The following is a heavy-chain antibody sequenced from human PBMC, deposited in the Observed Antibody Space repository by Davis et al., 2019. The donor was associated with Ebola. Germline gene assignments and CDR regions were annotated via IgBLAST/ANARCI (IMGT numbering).Heavy chain of an antibody. V-gene: IGHV7-4-1*02. Sequence: AASVKVSCKASGYTFTNYAMNWVRQAPGQGLEWMGWINTETGNPTYAQGFTGRFDFSLDTSVSTAYLQISSLKPDDTAVYYCARENVLLWFGELLSPFYGMDVWGKGTTVTVSS. CDR2: INTETGNP. CDR3: ARENVLLWFGELLSPFYGMDV. CDR1: GYTFTNYA. D-gene: IGHD3-10*01. J-gene: IGHJ6*04.